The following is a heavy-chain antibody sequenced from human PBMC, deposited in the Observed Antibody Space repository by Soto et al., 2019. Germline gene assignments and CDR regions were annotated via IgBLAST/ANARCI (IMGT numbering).Heavy chain of an antibody. CDR1: GGSISSSSFH. Sequence: QLQLQESGPGLVKPSETLSLTCTVSGGSISSSSFHWGWIRQPPGKGLEWIGSIYYSGSTYYSPSLKSRVTLSVDTSKNQISLKLSSVTAAEKAVYYCARRERAAGTDWWFDPWGQGTLVTVSS. CDR3: ARRERAAGTDWWFDP. V-gene: IGHV4-39*01. J-gene: IGHJ5*02. D-gene: IGHD6-13*01. CDR2: IYYSGST.